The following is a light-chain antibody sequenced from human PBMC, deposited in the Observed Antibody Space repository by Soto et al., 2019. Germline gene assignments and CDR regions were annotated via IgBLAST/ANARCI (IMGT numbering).Light chain of an antibody. CDR2: LGS. J-gene: IGKJ3*01. CDR1: QSLLHGNGYNY. V-gene: IGKV2-28*01. CDR3: MQALQTPFT. Sequence: DIVMTQSPLSLPVTPGEPASISCRSSQSLLHGNGYNYLDWYLQKPGQSPQLLIYLGSNRASGVPDRFGGSVSGTDFTLKISRVEAEAVGVYYCMQALQTPFTFGPGTKVDIK.